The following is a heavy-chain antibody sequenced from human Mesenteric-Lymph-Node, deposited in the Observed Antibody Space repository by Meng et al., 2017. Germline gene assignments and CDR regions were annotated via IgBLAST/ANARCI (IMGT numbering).Heavy chain of an antibody. CDR3: ARVGQWLPIDY. V-gene: IGHV4-4*02. CDR1: GSSITSGYW. D-gene: IGHD6-19*01. J-gene: IGHJ4*02. Sequence: GQLPWSVPGLMKPAGTLSLPCTVSGSSITSGYWWFWVRQPPGKGLAWIGQIYYSGSTNYNPSLKSRVAISVDTSKNQFSLNLSSVTAADTAVYYCARVGQWLPIDYWGQGTLVTVSS. CDR2: IYYSGST.